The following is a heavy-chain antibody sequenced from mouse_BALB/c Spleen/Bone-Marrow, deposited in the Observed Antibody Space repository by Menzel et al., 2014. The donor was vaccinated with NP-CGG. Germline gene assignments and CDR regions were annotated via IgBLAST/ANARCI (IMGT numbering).Heavy chain of an antibody. CDR2: IWSGGST. V-gene: IGHV2-2*02. J-gene: IGHJ4*01. CDR3: ARNGGAYYRYYYAMDY. D-gene: IGHD2-14*01. CDR1: GFSLTSYG. Sequence: QVQLKDSGPGLVQPSQSLSITCTVSGFSLTSYGVHWVRQSPGKGLEWLGVIWSGGSTDYNAAFISRLSISKDNSKSQVCFKMNSLQANDTAIYYCARNGGAYYRYYYAMDYWGQGTSVTVSS.